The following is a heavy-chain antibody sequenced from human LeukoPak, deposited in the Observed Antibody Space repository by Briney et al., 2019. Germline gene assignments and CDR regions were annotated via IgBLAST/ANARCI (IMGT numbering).Heavy chain of an antibody. D-gene: IGHD3-10*01. CDR2: ISGSGGST. V-gene: IGHV3-23*01. Sequence: PGGSLRLSCAAPGFTFSSYGMNWVRQAPGKGLEWVSVISGSGGSTHHADSVKGRFTISRDNSKNTLSLQMNSLRAEDTAVYYCAKGSSYYASGAYYYFDYWGQGTLVTVSS. CDR3: AKGSSYYASGAYYYFDY. J-gene: IGHJ4*02. CDR1: GFTFSSYG.